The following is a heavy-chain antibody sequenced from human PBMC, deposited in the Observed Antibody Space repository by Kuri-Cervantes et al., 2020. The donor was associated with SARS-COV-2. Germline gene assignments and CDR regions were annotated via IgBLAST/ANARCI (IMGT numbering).Heavy chain of an antibody. Sequence: ASVKVSCKASGYTFTSYYMHWVRQAPGQGLEWMGIINPNSGGTNYAQKFQGRVTMTRDTSISTAYMELSRLRSDDTAVYYCARVGLALGHSDYWGQGTLVTVSS. J-gene: IGHJ4*02. CDR2: INPNSGGT. D-gene: IGHD7-27*01. CDR1: GYTFTSYY. CDR3: ARVGLALGHSDY. V-gene: IGHV1-2*02.